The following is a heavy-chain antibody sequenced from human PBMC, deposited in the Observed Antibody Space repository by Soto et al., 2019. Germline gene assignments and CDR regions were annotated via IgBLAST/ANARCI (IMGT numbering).Heavy chain of an antibody. CDR2: VTADGGT. Sequence: EVQVLESGGGLVQPGGSLRLSCEGSGFTVSSHAMTWIRQAPGKGPEWVSTVTADGGTYYADSVKGRFAMSRDTSENTLYLQMISLGAEDTAAYYCAPHVSCSGGSCQYDAFAIRGQGTMVTVSS. V-gene: IGHV3-23*01. CDR3: APHVSCSGGSCQYDAFAI. J-gene: IGHJ3*02. D-gene: IGHD2-15*01. CDR1: GFTVSSHA.